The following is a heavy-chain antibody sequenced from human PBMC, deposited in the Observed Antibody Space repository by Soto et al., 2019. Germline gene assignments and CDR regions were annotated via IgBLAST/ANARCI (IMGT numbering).Heavy chain of an antibody. D-gene: IGHD1-26*01. J-gene: IGHJ4*02. V-gene: IGHV3-21*01. CDR3: AGDLSGSYPHFDY. Sequence: GGSLRLSCAASGFTFSSYSMNWVRQAPGKGLEWVSSTGASSNNIYYADSVKGRFTISRDNAKKSLYLHMNSLRAEDTAVYYCAGDLSGSYPHFDYWGQGTLVTVSS. CDR1: GFTFSSYS. CDR2: TGASSNNI.